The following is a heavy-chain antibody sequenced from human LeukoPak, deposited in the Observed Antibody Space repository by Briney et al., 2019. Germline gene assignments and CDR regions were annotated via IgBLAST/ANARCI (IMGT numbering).Heavy chain of an antibody. CDR1: GGSISSYY. Sequence: KSSETLSLTCTVSGGSISSYYWSWIRQPPGKGLEWIGYIYYSGSTNYNPSLKSRVTISVDTSKNQFSPKLSSVTAADTAVYYCASQEYYYDSSGYYHTRFDYWGQGTLVTVSS. D-gene: IGHD3-22*01. CDR2: IYYSGST. CDR3: ASQEYYYDSSGYYHTRFDY. V-gene: IGHV4-59*01. J-gene: IGHJ4*02.